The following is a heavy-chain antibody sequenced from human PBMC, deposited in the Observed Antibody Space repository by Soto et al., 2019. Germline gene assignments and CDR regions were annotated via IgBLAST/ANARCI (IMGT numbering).Heavy chain of an antibody. Sequence: TLSLTCAVYAGSFIGFYWCWVRHSPWKGLELFGEIDHSGNTNYNPALESRVTISVDTSKYELSLKLCSVTAADTAIYYCARGAWTSGWNPRFLQHWGQGTVVTVS. D-gene: IGHD6-19*01. V-gene: IGHV4-34*01. J-gene: IGHJ1*01. CDR1: AGSFIGFY. CDR3: ARGAWTSGWNPRFLQH. CDR2: IDHSGNT.